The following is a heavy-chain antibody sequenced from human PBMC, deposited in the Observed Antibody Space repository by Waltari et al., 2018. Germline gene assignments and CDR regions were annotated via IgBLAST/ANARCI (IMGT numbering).Heavy chain of an antibody. Sequence: QVQLQQWGAGLLKPSETLSLTCAVSGGSFSGYYWSWIRRPPGKGLEWIGEINHSGSTNYNPSLKSRVTISVDTSKNQFSLKLSSVTAADTAVYYCARGRVGYCSGGSCYSFYLETSYYFDYWGQGTLVTVSS. D-gene: IGHD2-15*01. CDR2: INHSGST. V-gene: IGHV4-34*01. J-gene: IGHJ4*02. CDR3: ARGRVGYCSGGSCYSFYLETSYYFDY. CDR1: GGSFSGYY.